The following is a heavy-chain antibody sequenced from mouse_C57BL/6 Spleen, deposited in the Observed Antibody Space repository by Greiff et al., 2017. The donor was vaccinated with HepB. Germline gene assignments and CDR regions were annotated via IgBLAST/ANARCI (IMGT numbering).Heavy chain of an antibody. CDR1: GYTFTDYY. V-gene: IGHV1-26*01. D-gene: IGHD1-1*01. Sequence: VQLQQSGPELVKPGASVKISCKASGYTFTDYYMNWVKQSHGKSLEWIGDINPNNGGTSYNQKFKGKATLTVDKSSSTAYMELRSLTSEDSAVYYCAVLYGSSHWYFDVWGTGTTVTVSS. J-gene: IGHJ1*03. CDR3: AVLYGSSHWYFDV. CDR2: INPNNGGT.